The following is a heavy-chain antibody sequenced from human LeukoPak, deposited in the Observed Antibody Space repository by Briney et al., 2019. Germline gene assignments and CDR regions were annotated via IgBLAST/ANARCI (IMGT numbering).Heavy chain of an antibody. CDR2: ISYDGSSK. J-gene: IGHJ4*02. V-gene: IGHV3-30*18. CDR1: GFTFSSYG. CDR3: ANLRY. Sequence: GRSLRLSCAASGFTFSSYGMHWVRQAPGKGLEWVAVISYDGSSKYYADSVKGRFTISRDNSKNTLYLQMNSLRAEDTAVYYCANLRYWGQGTLVTVSS.